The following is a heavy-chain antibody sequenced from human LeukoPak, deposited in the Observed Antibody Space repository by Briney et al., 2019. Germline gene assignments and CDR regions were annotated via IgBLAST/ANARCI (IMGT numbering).Heavy chain of an antibody. CDR3: ARGGALTGIVVVPAAIWRGRFWFDP. V-gene: IGHV4-34*01. J-gene: IGHJ5*02. CDR1: GGSFRGYY. CDR2: INHSGST. D-gene: IGHD2-2*02. Sequence: TETLSLACSVHGGSFRGYYWTWIRQPPGKGPEWIGEINHSGSTTYNPSPKSRDTISVDTSKNQFSLKLSSVTAADTDVYICARGGALTGIVVVPAAIWRGRFWFDPWGQGTLVTVPS.